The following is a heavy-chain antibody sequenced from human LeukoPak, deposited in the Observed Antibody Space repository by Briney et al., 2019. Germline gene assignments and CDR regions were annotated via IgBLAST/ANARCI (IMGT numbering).Heavy chain of an antibody. Sequence: SETLSLTCTVSGASISGYYWSWIRQPPGKGLEWIGYIYNSVNDYNPSLKSRVIISSDPSKNQFSLRLSSMTAADTAVYYCARVGHIAAAGTYDYWGQGTLVTVSS. CDR1: GASISGYY. V-gene: IGHV4-59*01. D-gene: IGHD6-13*01. CDR3: ARVGHIAAAGTYDY. CDR2: IYNSVN. J-gene: IGHJ4*02.